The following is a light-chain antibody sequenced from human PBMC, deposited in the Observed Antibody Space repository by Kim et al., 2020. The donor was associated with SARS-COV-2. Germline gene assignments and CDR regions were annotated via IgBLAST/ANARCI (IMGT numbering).Light chain of an antibody. CDR1: QSVTSRY. V-gene: IGKV3-20*01. CDR2: GAS. J-gene: IGKJ1*01. Sequence: SPGERATLSCRASQSVTSRYVAWYQQKPGQAPRLLIYGASNRVTGIPDRFSGSGSGTDFTLTISRLEPEDFAVYYCQHYDRPPWTFGQGTKVDIK. CDR3: QHYDRPPWT.